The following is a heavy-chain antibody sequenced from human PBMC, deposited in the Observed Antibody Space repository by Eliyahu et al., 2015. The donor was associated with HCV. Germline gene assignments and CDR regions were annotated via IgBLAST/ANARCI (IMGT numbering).Heavy chain of an antibody. CDR3: ARVRGSSGWYGGFDY. CDR2: INAGNGNT. V-gene: IGHV1-3*01. J-gene: IGHJ4*02. CDR1: GYTFTSYA. D-gene: IGHD6-19*01. Sequence: QVQLVQSGAEVKKPGASVKVSCKASGYTFTSYAMHWVRQAPXQRXXWMGWINAGNGNTKYSQKFQGRVTITRDTSASTAYMELSSLRSEDTAVYYCARVRGSSGWYGGFDYWGQGTLVTVSS.